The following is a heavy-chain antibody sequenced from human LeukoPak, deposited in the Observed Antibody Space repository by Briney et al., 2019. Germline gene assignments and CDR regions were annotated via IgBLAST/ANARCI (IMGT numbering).Heavy chain of an antibody. J-gene: IGHJ4*02. V-gene: IGHV3-7*03. CDR2: IKQDGGEK. D-gene: IGHD3-22*01. Sequence: GGSLRLSCVDSGITFSKYWMSWVRQAPGKGLEWVANIKQDGGEKYYVDSVKGRFTISRDNAKNSLYLQMNSLRAEDTAVYYCYSYYYDSSGYYSPPDYWGQGTLVTVSS. CDR1: GITFSKYW. CDR3: YSYYYDSSGYYSPPDY.